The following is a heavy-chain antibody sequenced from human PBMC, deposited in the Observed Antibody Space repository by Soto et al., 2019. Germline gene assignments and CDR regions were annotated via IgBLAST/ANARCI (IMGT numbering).Heavy chain of an antibody. CDR1: GYTFTSTY. CDR3: ARGGGAHYRFDP. CDR2: ISPDTGNT. Sequence: QVQLVQSGAELRKPGASVKVSCKASGYTFTSTYLTWVRQAPGRGLEWVGWISPDTGNTNYAKKFQGRVTLTTDTSTNTGYMELRSLSPDDTAVYYCARGGGAHYRFDPWGQGTLVTVSS. D-gene: IGHD1-26*01. J-gene: IGHJ5*02. V-gene: IGHV1-18*01.